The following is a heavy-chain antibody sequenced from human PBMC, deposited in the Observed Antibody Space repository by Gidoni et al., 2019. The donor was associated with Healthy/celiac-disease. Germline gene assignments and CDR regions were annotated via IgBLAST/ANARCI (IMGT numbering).Heavy chain of an antibody. D-gene: IGHD3-10*01. V-gene: IGHV3-64D*06. J-gene: IGHJ4*02. CDR3: VQPARFGELFPDY. CDR1: GYTVSSYA. CDR2: ISRNGGRT. Sequence: EVQRVESGGGWVKPGGSRRRSCSAYGYTVSSYAMHWVRQAPGKGLEYVSSISRNGGRTYYADSVKGRFTISRDNSKTTLYLQLSSLRAEDTAVYYCVQPARFGELFPDYWGQGPLVTVSS.